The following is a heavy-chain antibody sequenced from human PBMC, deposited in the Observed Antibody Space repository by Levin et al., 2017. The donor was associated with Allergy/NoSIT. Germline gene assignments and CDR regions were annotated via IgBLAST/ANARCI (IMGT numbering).Heavy chain of an antibody. CDR3: ARAGSGWYRVYYFDY. CDR2: INHSGST. CDR1: GGSFSGYY. J-gene: IGHJ4*02. Sequence: RSQTLSLTCAVYGGSFSGYYWSWIRQPPGKGLEWIGEINHSGSTNYNPSLKSRVTISVDTSKNQFSLKLSSVTAADTAVYYCARAGSGWYRVYYFDYWGQGTLVTVSS. V-gene: IGHV4-34*01. D-gene: IGHD6-19*01.